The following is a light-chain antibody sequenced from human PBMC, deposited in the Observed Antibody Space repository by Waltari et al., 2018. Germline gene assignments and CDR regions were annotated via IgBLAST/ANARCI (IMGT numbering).Light chain of an antibody. J-gene: IGKJ2*01. CDR3: QQSYSTPPGYT. Sequence: DIQMTQSPSSLSASVGDKVTITCRASQSISIYLNWYQQKPGKAPKLLIYAASSLQSGVPSRFSGSGSGTAFTLTISSLQPEDFATYYCQQSYSTPPGYTFGQGTKLEIK. CDR2: AAS. V-gene: IGKV1-39*01. CDR1: QSISIY.